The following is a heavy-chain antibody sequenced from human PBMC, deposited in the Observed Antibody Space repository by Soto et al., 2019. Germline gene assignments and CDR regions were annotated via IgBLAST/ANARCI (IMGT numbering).Heavy chain of an antibody. CDR1: GGSFGSSA. CDR2: IIPVYDKA. D-gene: IGHD3-16*01. J-gene: IGHJ3*01. Sequence: QVQLVQSGADVKKPGSSVKVSCKTSGGSFGSSAISWVRQAPAQGLEWMGEIIPVYDKANYAQNIQGRLTMTADELPGTVFMEVSSLRSEETAVYFCARLRRDWGDAFALWGLGTVVTVSS. CDR3: ARLRRDWGDAFAL. V-gene: IGHV1-69*01.